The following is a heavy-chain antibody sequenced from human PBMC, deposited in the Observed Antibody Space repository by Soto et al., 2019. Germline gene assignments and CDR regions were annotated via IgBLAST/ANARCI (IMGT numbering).Heavy chain of an antibody. Sequence: AAVKVSCKASGYTFTAQYLHWVRKAPGEGLEWMGWINPTTGATRYAQKFQGRVTMTRDTSMSTAYLEVRSLRPDDTAVYYCAKGDSSWVSWFDPWGQGTLVTVSS. CDR3: AKGDSSWVSWFDP. CDR1: GYTFTAQY. J-gene: IGHJ5*02. CDR2: INPTTGAT. D-gene: IGHD6-19*01. V-gene: IGHV1-2*02.